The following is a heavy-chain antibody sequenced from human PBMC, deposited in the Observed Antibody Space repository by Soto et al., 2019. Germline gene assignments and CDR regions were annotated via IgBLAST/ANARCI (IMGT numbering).Heavy chain of an antibody. J-gene: IGHJ4*02. CDR3: ARDFDGSNGYYYRGAVEY. Sequence: ASVKVSCKATGYTFTGYYLHWVRQAPGQGLEWVGWINPHSGTTAYAQKFQGRVTMTSDTSFSTAYMELSALRSIDTAVYYCARDFDGSNGYYYRGAVEYWGRGTLVTVSS. CDR2: INPHSGTT. CDR1: GYTFTGYY. V-gene: IGHV1-2*02. D-gene: IGHD3-22*01.